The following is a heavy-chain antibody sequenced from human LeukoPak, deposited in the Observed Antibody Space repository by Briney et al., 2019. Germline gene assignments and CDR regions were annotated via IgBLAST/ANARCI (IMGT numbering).Heavy chain of an antibody. CDR2: ISSDGDST. Sequence: PGGSLRFSCAASGFTFSTYAMHWVRLAPGKGLEYVSAISSDGDSTYNADSVKGRFTISRDNSKNTLYLQMSSLRTEDTAVYYCVRSSASSGPNCFDPWGQGTLVTVSS. CDR1: GFTFSTYA. CDR3: VRSSASSGPNCFDP. J-gene: IGHJ5*02. D-gene: IGHD3-10*01. V-gene: IGHV3-64D*09.